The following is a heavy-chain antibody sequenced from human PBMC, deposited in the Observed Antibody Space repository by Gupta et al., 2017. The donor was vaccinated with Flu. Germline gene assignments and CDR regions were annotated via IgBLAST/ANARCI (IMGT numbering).Heavy chain of an antibody. CDR2: ISSSSSYT. J-gene: IGHJ6*02. V-gene: IGHV3-11*05. D-gene: IGHD6-19*01. Sequence: QVQLVESGGGLVQPGGSLRLSCAASGFPFRDYSMSWIRPAPGKGLEWVSYISSSSSYTNYADSVKGRFTISRDNAKNSLYLQMNSLRAEDTAVYYGARDYPETYSSGWYGVNPYYYGMDVWGQGTTVTVSS. CDR3: ARDYPETYSSGWYGVNPYYYGMDV. CDR1: GFPFRDYS.